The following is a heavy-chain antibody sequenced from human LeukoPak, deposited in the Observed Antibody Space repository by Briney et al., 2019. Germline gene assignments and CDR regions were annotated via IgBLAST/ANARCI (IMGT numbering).Heavy chain of an antibody. CDR1: GFPFSDYA. V-gene: IGHV3-23*01. D-gene: IGHD4-17*01. CDR3: GRDPNGDYVGAFES. Sequence: GGSLRLSCEASGFPFSDYAMTWVRQAPGKGLEWVSYIKGSGGGSSYADSVKGRFTMTRGNSKSTLYLQMNSLRARDTAVYFCGRDPNGDYVGAFESWGQGTLVTVSS. J-gene: IGHJ3*01. CDR2: IKGSGGGS.